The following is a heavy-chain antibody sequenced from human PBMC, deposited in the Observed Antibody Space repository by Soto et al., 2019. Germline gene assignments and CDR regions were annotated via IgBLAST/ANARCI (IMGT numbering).Heavy chain of an antibody. D-gene: IGHD3-10*01. CDR2: ISDDGSNK. V-gene: IGHV3-30-3*01. Sequence: QVQLVESGGGVVQPGRSLRLSCAASGFTFSSSALHWVRQAPGKGLEWVAIISDDGSNKYYADSVKGRFTISRDNSKRTLCLQMNSLRPEDTAVYYCARDRGWRYYFDYWGQGTLVTVSS. CDR1: GFTFSSSA. CDR3: ARDRGWRYYFDY. J-gene: IGHJ4*02.